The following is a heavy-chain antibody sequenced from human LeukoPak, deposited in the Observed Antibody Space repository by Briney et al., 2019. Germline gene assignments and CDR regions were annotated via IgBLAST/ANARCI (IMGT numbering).Heavy chain of an antibody. D-gene: IGHD1/OR15-1a*01. CDR3: ARSQTGGTFDF. J-gene: IGHJ4*02. V-gene: IGHV6-1*01. Sequence: SQTLSLTCAISGDSVSSKSAARNWIRQSPSRGLGWLGRTYYRSKWSSGYAESVKSRLTISPDTSKNQFSLQLRSVTPDDTAVYYCARSQTGGTFDFWGQGALVTVSS. CDR1: GDSVSSKSAA. CDR2: TYYRSKWSS.